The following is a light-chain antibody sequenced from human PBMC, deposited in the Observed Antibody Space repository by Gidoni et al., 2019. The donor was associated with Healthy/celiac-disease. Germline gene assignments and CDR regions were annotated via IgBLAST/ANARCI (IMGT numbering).Light chain of an antibody. Sequence: DIQMTQCPSSLSASVGDRVTITCQASQDISNYLNWYQQKPGKAPKLLIYDASNLETGVPSRFSGSGSGTDFTFTISSLQPEDIATYYCQQYDNLPLLTFGGGTKVEIK. J-gene: IGKJ4*01. CDR2: DAS. V-gene: IGKV1-33*01. CDR1: QDISNY. CDR3: QQYDNLPLLT.